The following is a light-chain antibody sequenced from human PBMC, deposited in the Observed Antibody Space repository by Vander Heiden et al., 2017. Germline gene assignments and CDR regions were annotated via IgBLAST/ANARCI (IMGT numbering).Light chain of an antibody. V-gene: IGKV3-15*01. CDR1: QYVSTY. J-gene: IGKJ4*01. CDR3: QQYKDWPLT. CDR2: GAS. Sequence: EIVMTQSPATLSVSPGERATLSSRASQYVSTYLAWYQQKPGQAPRLLIYGASTGATGIPARFSGSGFGTEFTLTISSIQSEDFAVYYCQQYKDWPLTFGGGTKVKI.